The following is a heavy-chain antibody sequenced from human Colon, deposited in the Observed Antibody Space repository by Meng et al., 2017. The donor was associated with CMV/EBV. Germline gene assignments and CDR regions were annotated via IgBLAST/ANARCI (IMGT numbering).Heavy chain of an antibody. Sequence: SETLSLTCIVSGSSIRTTSSYWGWIRQSPGKGLEWIASIFYSSTTNYHPSLRSRVSISVEASKNQFSLRLNSVTDADTAIYYCARHETYYDYGDYVPQYYFDTWGQGTLVTVSS. CDR1: GSSIRTTSSY. V-gene: IGHV4-39*01. D-gene: IGHD4-17*01. CDR3: ARHETYYDYGDYVPQYYFDT. J-gene: IGHJ4*02. CDR2: IFYSSTT.